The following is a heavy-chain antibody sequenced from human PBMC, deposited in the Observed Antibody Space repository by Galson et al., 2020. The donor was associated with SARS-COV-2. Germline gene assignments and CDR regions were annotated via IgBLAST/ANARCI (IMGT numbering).Heavy chain of an antibody. CDR1: GSTFNNYG. D-gene: IGHD1-26*01. J-gene: IGHJ4*02. CDR2: ISDDGSNK. Sequence: GGSLRLSCAASGSTFNNYGMHWVRQAPGKGLEWVAVISDDGSNKYYADPVKGRSTTASNNSRHTLYLRINSLRPENTAVYYWAAGSDKVRWGQGTLVTVSS. CDR3: AAGSDKVR. V-gene: IGHV3-30*03.